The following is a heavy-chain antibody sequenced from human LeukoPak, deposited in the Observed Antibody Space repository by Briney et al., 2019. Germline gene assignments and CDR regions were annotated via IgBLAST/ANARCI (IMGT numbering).Heavy chain of an antibody. D-gene: IGHD3-3*01. Sequence: PSETLSLXCTVSGGSISSYYWSWIRQPPGKGLEWIGYIYYSGSTNYNPSLKSRVTISVDTSKNQFSLKLSSVTAADTAVYYCARVPPIFGVVIPDYWGQGTLVTVSS. V-gene: IGHV4-59*01. CDR1: GGSISSYY. CDR3: ARVPPIFGVVIPDY. CDR2: IYYSGST. J-gene: IGHJ4*02.